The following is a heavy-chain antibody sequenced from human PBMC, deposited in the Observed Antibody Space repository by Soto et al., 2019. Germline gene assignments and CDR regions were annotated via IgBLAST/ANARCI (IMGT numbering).Heavy chain of an antibody. V-gene: IGHV4-31*03. J-gene: IGHJ5*02. D-gene: IGHD3-3*01. Sequence: PSETLSLTCTVSGGSISSGGYYWSWIRQHPGKGLEWIGYIYYSGSTYYNPSLKSRVTISVDTSKNQFSLKLSSVTAADTAVYYCARKGYYDFWSGYYHWFDPWGQGTLVTVSS. CDR2: IYYSGST. CDR3: ARKGYYDFWSGYYHWFDP. CDR1: GGSISSGGYY.